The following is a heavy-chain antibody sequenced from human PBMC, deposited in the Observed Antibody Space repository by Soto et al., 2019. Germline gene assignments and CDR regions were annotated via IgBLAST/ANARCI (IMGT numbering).Heavy chain of an antibody. D-gene: IGHD3-16*01. V-gene: IGHV6-1*01. CDR2: TYYRSKWSN. CDR1: GGRECSYRAS. Sequence: PTHTHSRTYAICGGRECSYRASSNWNKQSPSRGLEWLGRTYYRSKWSNDYAVSVKSRITINPDTSKNQFSLQLNSVSPEDTAIYYCARASLRPFDYWGQGTPVTVSS. J-gene: IGHJ4*02. CDR3: ARASLRPFDY.